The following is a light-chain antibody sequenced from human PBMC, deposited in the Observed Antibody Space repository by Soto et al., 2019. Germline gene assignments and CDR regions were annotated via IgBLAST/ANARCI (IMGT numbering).Light chain of an antibody. Sequence: QSVLTQPASVSGSPGQSIAISCTGTSSDVGGYSYVSWYQQQPGKAPKLVISDVSNRPSGVSDRFSGSKSGNTASLTISGLQTEDEADYYCASYTTSSTYVVVPGTMVTVL. CDR2: DVS. V-gene: IGLV2-14*01. J-gene: IGLJ1*01. CDR1: SSDVGGYSY. CDR3: ASYTTSSTYV.